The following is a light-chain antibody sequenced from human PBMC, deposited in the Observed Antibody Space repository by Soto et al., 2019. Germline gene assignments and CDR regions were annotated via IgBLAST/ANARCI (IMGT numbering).Light chain of an antibody. Sequence: IVLTQSPGTLSLSPGERATLSCRASQSVSSSYLAWYQQKPGQAPRLLIYGASSRATGIPDRFSGSGSGTDFTLTISRLEPDDFALYFCQQYGGSPITFGLGTRLEIK. CDR2: GAS. CDR3: QQYGGSPIT. V-gene: IGKV3-20*01. CDR1: QSVSSSY. J-gene: IGKJ5*01.